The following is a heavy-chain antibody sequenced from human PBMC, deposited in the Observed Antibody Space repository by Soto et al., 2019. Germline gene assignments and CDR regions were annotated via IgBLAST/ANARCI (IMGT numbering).Heavy chain of an antibody. V-gene: IGHV1-18*01. CDR1: GYPFTSYG. CDR3: ARDQSCDLNYYYGIDV. CDR2: ISPYNGNT. J-gene: IGHJ6*02. Sequence: QVHLVQSGAEVKKPGASVKVSCKTSGYPFTSYGIGWVRQDPGQGLEWMGWISPYNGNTYYAQKFQGRVTMTTDTYTNTVYMELRSLRADDTAVYYCARDQSCDLNYYYGIDVWGQGTTVTVSS.